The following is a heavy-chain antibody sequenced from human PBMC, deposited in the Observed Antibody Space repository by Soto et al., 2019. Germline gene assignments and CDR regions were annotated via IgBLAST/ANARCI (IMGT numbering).Heavy chain of an antibody. CDR2: IYYSGST. Sequence: SQTLSLTCTVSGGSISSGGYYWSWIRQHPGKGLEWIGYIYYSGSTYYNPSLKSRVTISVDTSKNQFSLKLSSVTAADTAVYYCAREVRNCSGGSCYSESVAFDIWGQGTMVTVSS. V-gene: IGHV4-31*03. J-gene: IGHJ3*02. CDR3: AREVRNCSGGSCYSESVAFDI. D-gene: IGHD2-15*01. CDR1: GGSISSGGYY.